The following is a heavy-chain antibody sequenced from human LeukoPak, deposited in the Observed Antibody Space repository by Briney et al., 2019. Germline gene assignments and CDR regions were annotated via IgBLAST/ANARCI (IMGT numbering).Heavy chain of an antibody. Sequence: GSLRLSCEASGFTFSHYWMSWVRQAPGKGLEWVANTKPDGSDKYYVDSVNGRFTISRDNAKNSLYLQMNSLRPEDTAVYYCAKRRTVDTAMVTHYYGMDVWGQGTTVTVSS. CDR1: GFTFSHYW. CDR3: AKRRTVDTAMVTHYYGMDV. J-gene: IGHJ6*02. CDR2: TKPDGSDK. D-gene: IGHD5-18*01. V-gene: IGHV3-7*05.